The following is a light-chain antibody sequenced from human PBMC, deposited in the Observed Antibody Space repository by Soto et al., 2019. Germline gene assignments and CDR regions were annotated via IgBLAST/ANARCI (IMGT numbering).Light chain of an antibody. CDR2: DAS. Sequence: DIQMTQSPSSLSASVGDRVTITCRASQNIGRWLAWYQQKPGKAPKLLIYDASTLISGVPSRFSGSGSGTEFTLPISSLHHDDFTTYYCQQYNLHSPATFGQGTMVEIK. CDR3: QQYNLHSPAT. J-gene: IGKJ1*01. CDR1: QNIGRW. V-gene: IGKV1-5*01.